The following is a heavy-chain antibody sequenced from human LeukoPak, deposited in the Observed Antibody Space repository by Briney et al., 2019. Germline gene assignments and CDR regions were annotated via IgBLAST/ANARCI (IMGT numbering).Heavy chain of an antibody. CDR2: IIPIFGTA. V-gene: IGHV1-69*13. CDR1: GGTFSSYA. CDR3: ARVRFGELSSYLTYYYYYGMDV. J-gene: IGHJ6*04. D-gene: IGHD3-16*02. Sequence: SVKVSCKASGGTFSSYAISWVRQAPGQGLEWMGGIIPIFGTANYARKFQGRVTITADESTSTAYMELSSLRSEDTAVYYCARVRFGELSSYLTYYYYYGMDVWGKGTTVTVSS.